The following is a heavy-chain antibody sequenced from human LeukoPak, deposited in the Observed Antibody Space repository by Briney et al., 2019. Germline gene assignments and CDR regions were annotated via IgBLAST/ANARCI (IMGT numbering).Heavy chain of an antibody. V-gene: IGHV3-7*04. CDR2: IKQDGSEK. D-gene: IGHD6-19*01. J-gene: IGHJ4*02. CDR3: ARGSIAVAGTPYY. Sequence: GGSLRLSCAAFGFTFSSYWMSWVRQAPGKGLEWVANIKQDGSEKYYVDSVKGRFTISRDNAKNSLYLQMNSLRAEDTAVYYCARGSIAVAGTPYYWGQGTLVTVSS. CDR1: GFTFSSYW.